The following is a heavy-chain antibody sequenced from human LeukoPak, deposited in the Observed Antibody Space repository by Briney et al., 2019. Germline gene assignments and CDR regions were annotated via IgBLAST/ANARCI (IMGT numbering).Heavy chain of an antibody. CDR2: INSDGIST. D-gene: IGHD3-3*01. V-gene: IGHV3-74*01. CDR1: AFTFSSYW. CDR3: ARGFTIFGVVNDAFDI. J-gene: IGHJ3*02. Sequence: PGGSLRLSCAASAFTFSSYWMHWVRQAPGKGLGWVSRINSDGISTRYADSVKGRFTISRDNAKNTLYLQMDTLRAEDTAVYYCARGFTIFGVVNDAFDIWGQGTMVTVSS.